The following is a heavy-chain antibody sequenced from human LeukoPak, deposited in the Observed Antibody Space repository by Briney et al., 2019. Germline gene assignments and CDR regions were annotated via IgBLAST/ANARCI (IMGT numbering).Heavy chain of an antibody. D-gene: IGHD1-7*01. J-gene: IGHJ4*02. Sequence: GGSLRLSCVASGFTFSNYGMHWVRQAPGKGLEWVSYISSSGSTIYYADSVKGRFTISRDNAKNSLYLQMNSLRAEDTAVYYCARVVRNSREKDYWGQGTLVTVSS. CDR2: ISSSGSTI. CDR3: ARVVRNSREKDY. V-gene: IGHV3-48*04. CDR1: GFTFSNYG.